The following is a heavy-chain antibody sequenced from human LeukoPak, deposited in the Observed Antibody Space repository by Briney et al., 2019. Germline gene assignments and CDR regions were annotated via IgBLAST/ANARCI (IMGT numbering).Heavy chain of an antibody. CDR2: ISSSGSTI. D-gene: IGHD1-26*01. CDR3: AKDPKSGSIVGATMDY. Sequence: GGSLRLSCAAPGFTFSDYYMSWIRQAPGKGLEWVSYISSSGSTIYYADSVKGRFTISRDSSKNTLYLQMNSLRAEDTAVYYCAKDPKSGSIVGATMDYWGQGTLVTVSS. J-gene: IGHJ4*02. CDR1: GFTFSDYY. V-gene: IGHV3-11*01.